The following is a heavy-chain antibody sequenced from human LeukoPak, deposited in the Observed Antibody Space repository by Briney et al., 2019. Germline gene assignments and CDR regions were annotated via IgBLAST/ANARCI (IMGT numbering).Heavy chain of an antibody. CDR1: GFTFSDYY. V-gene: IGHV3-11*01. Sequence: GGSLRLSCAASGFTFSDYYMSWSRQAPGQGLEWVSYISSSGSTIYYADSVKGRFTISRDNAKNSLYLQMNSLGAEDTAVYYCARVAVGYSYGYPFDYSGQGTLVSVSS. CDR3: ARVAVGYSYGYPFDY. CDR2: ISSSGSTI. J-gene: IGHJ4*02. D-gene: IGHD5-18*01.